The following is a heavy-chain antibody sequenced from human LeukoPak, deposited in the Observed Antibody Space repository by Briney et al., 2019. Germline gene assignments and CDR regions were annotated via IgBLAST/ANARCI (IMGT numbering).Heavy chain of an antibody. V-gene: IGHV3-33*01. CDR3: ARDYDYGDYVGVEDGMEV. CDR2: IWYDGSNK. J-gene: IGHJ6*04. D-gene: IGHD4-17*01. Sequence: GRSRRLSCAASEFAFSSYGMHCVRQAPGKGLEWVAVIWYDGSNKYYADSVKGRFTVSRDNSKTTLYLQMNRLRDEDTAVYYCARDYDYGDYVGVEDGMEVWGKGTTVTVAS. CDR1: EFAFSSYG.